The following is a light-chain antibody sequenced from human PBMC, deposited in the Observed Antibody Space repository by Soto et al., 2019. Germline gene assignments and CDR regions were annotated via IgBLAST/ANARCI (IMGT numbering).Light chain of an antibody. V-gene: IGKV4-1*01. Sequence: DIVMTQSPDSLAVSLGERATINCKSSQSVLYSANNKNYLAWYQQKPGQHPKLLIYWASTRESGVPDRFSGSGSGTDFHLNIRSLQAEDMAVYSCPHHASTPYTFGQGNKLEIK. CDR1: QSVLYSANNKNY. CDR2: WAS. CDR3: PHHASTPYT. J-gene: IGKJ2*01.